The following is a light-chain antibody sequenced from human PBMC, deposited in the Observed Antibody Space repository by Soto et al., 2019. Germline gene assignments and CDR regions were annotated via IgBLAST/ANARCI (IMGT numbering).Light chain of an antibody. CDR2: DVS. CDR1: SSDVGGYNF. CDR3: SSYTSSSTVV. V-gene: IGLV2-14*01. Sequence: QSALTQPASVSGSPGQSITISCTGTSSDVGGYNFVSWYQQHPGTAPKLMIYDVSNRPSGVSNRFSGSKSGNTASLTISGLQPEAEADYYCSSYTSSSTVVFGGGTKLTVL. J-gene: IGLJ2*01.